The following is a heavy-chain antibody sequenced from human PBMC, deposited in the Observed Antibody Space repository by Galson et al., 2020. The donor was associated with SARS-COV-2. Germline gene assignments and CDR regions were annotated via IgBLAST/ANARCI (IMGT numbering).Heavy chain of an antibody. J-gene: IGHJ5*02. CDR1: GGSISSSSYY. D-gene: IGHD6-19*01. Sequence: ASETLSLTCTVSGGSISSSSYYWGWIRQPPGKGLEWIGSIYYSGSTYYNPSLKSRVTISVDTSKNQFSLKLSSVTAADTAVYYGARDSSGWFGLDWFDPWGQGALVTVSS. CDR3: ARDSSGWFGLDWFDP. V-gene: IGHV4-39*07. CDR2: IYYSGST.